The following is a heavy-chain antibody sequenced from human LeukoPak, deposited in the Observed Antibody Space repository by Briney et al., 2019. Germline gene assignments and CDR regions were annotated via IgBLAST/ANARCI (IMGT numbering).Heavy chain of an antibody. CDR3: AKGYDYVWGSCVY. J-gene: IGHJ4*02. D-gene: IGHD3-16*01. CDR2: TYSDVNT. Sequence: GGTLRLSCAASGFTVSSNYMSWVRQAPGKGLEWVSITYSDVNTNYADTVKGRFTISRDNSKNTLYLQMNSLRAEDTAVYYCAKGYDYVWGSCVYWGQGTLVTVSS. V-gene: IGHV3-53*05. CDR1: GFTVSSNY.